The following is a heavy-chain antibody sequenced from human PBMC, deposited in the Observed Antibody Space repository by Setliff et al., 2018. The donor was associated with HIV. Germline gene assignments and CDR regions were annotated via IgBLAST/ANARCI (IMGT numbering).Heavy chain of an antibody. V-gene: IGHV3-7*01. J-gene: IGHJ4*02. D-gene: IGHD3-22*01. CDR3: AREDYYDSTQTDY. Sequence: CAASGFTFSIYWMNWVRQAPGKGLEWVANIKQDGSEKNYVDPVKGRFTISRDNAKNSLYLQMNSLRDEDTAVYYCAREDYYDSTQTDYWGQGALVTVSS. CDR2: IKQDGSEK. CDR1: GFTFSIYW.